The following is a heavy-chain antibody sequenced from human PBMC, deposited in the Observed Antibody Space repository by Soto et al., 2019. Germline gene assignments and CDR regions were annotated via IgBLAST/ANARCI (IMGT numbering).Heavy chain of an antibody. CDR3: AGHQRGYSYVNWFDP. Sequence: SETLSLTCTVSGGSISSSSYYWGWIRQPPGKGLEWIGSIYYSGSTYYNPSLKSRVTISVDTSKNQFSLKLSSVTAADTAVYYCAGHQRGYSYVNWFDPWGQGTLVTVSS. J-gene: IGHJ5*02. CDR1: GGSISSSSYY. CDR2: IYYSGST. D-gene: IGHD5-18*01. V-gene: IGHV4-39*01.